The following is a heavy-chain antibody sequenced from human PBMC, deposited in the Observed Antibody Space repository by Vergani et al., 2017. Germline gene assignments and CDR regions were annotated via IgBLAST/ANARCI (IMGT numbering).Heavy chain of an antibody. CDR2: INPNSGNT. CDR1: GYSFTTYD. CDR3: AREGFYDNIRGTYRPPSYYGMGV. Sequence: QVQLVQSGAEVKKPGASVKLSCKASGYSFTTYDINWVRQALGHGLEWVGWINPNSGNTGYARRFEGRVTITRDTAISTAYMELSGLYSDDTAVYYCAREGFYDNIRGTYRPPSYYGMGVWGQGTKVTVAS. J-gene: IGHJ6*02. D-gene: IGHD3-16*02. V-gene: IGHV1-8*03.